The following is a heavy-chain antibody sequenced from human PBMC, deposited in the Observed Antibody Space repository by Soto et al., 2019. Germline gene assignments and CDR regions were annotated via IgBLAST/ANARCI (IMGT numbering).Heavy chain of an antibody. CDR2: INPNIGGT. J-gene: IGHJ4*02. D-gene: IGHD2-2*01. V-gene: IGHV1-2*02. Sequence: ASVKVSCKASGYTFTGYYIHWVRQAPGQGPEWMGWINPNIGGTNYAQKFKGRVTLTRDTSLSTAYMELSSPRSDDTAVYYCARLPSCSSAGCPNWNYAVDYWGQGTLVTVSS. CDR3: ARLPSCSSAGCPNWNYAVDY. CDR1: GYTFTGYY.